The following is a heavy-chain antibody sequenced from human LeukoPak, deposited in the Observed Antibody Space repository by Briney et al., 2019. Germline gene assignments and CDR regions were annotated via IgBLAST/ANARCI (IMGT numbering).Heavy chain of an antibody. Sequence: SETLSLTCTVSGGSISSYYWSWIRQPPGKGLEWIGYIYYSGSTNYNPSLKSRVTISVDTSKNQFSLKLSSVTAADTAVYYCARAYYYDSSGSAHWYFDLWGRGTLVTVSS. CDR1: GGSISSYY. D-gene: IGHD3-22*01. V-gene: IGHV4-59*12. CDR2: IYYSGST. CDR3: ARAYYYDSSGSAHWYFDL. J-gene: IGHJ2*01.